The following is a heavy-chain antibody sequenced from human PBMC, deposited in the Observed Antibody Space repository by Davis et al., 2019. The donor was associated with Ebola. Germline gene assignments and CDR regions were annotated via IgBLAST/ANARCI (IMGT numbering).Heavy chain of an antibody. CDR3: AQDWAWGFDN. CDR2: ISGSGGNT. CDR1: GFIFSTNA. Sequence: GESLKISCAASGFIFSTNAMSWVRQAPGKGLEWVSHISGSGGNTHYGDSVKGRFTISRDTSKNMVYLLMNSLRGEDTAIYYCAQDWAWGFDNWGQGTVVTVSS. D-gene: IGHD7-27*01. V-gene: IGHV3-23*01. J-gene: IGHJ4*02.